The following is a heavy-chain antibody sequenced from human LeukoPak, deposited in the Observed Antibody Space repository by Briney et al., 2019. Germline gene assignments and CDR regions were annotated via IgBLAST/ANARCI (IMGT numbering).Heavy chain of an antibody. D-gene: IGHD2-21*01. CDR2: INRNTGDT. CDR1: GYTFTGYY. CDR3: ARDQRLWWSRGVYYFDY. Sequence: ASVKVSCKASGYTFTGYYMHWVRQAPGQGLEWMGWINRNTGDTNYAQKFQGRVTMTRDTSISTAYMELRRLRDDDTAVYYCARDQRLWWSRGVYYFDYWGQGTLVTVSS. V-gene: IGHV1-2*02. J-gene: IGHJ4*02.